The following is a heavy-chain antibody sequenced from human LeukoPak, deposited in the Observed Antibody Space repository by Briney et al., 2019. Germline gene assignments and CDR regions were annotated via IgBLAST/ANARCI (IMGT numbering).Heavy chain of an antibody. D-gene: IGHD3-10*01. CDR3: VRDRITIVRGVLNYFDP. J-gene: IGHJ5*02. CDR2: INPNSGDT. Sequence: ASVKVSCKASGYTFINHYIHWVRQAPGQGLEWMGWINPNSGDTSYAQKFQGRVTMTTDTSMSTAYMEVSRLRSDDTAVYYCVRDRITIVRGVLNYFDPWGQGTLVTVSS. V-gene: IGHV1-2*02. CDR1: GYTFINHY.